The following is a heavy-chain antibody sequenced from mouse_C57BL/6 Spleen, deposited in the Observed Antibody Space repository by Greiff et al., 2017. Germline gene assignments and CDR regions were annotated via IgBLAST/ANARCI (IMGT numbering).Heavy chain of an antibody. CDR2: IYPRDGST. D-gene: IGHD2-3*01. CDR3: ARAIYDGYPWFAY. CDR1: GYTFTDHT. V-gene: IGHV1-78*01. J-gene: IGHJ3*01. Sequence: VKLMESDAELVKPGASVKISCKVSGYTFTDHTIHWMKQRPEQGLEWIGYIYPRDGSTKYNEKFKGKATLTADKSSSTAYMQLNSLTSEDSAVYFCARAIYDGYPWFAYWGQGTLVTVSA.